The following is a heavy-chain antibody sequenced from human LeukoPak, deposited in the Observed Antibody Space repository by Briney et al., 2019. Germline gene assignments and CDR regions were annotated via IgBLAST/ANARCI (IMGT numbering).Heavy chain of an antibody. D-gene: IGHD4-17*01. Sequence: GGSLRLSCAASGFTFSTYSMNWVRLAPGKGLEWVSSISTSGAYIYYADSVKGRFTISRDSARNSLYLQMHSLRAEDTAVFYCAGDYGDSLYYNYGMDVWGQGTTVTVSS. J-gene: IGHJ6*02. V-gene: IGHV3-21*01. CDR2: ISTSGAYI. CDR3: AGDYGDSLYYNYGMDV. CDR1: GFTFSTYS.